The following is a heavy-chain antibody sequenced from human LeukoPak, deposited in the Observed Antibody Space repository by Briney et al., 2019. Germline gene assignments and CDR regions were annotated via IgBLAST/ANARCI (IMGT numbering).Heavy chain of an antibody. V-gene: IGHV4-39*01. CDR2: IYYSGST. D-gene: IGHD3-10*01. J-gene: IGHJ4*02. CDR1: GFSVSSTH. Sequence: GSLRLSCAVSGFSVSSTHMTWVRQAPGKGLEWIGSIYYSGSTYYNPSLKSRVTISVDTSKNQFSLKLSSVTAADTAVYYCARLLQGGFGELFMDYWGQGTLVTVSS. CDR3: ARLLQGGFGELFMDY.